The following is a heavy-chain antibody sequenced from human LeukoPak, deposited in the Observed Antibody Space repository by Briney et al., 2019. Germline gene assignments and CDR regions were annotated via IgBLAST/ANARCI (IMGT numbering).Heavy chain of an antibody. CDR1: GGSFSDYY. D-gene: IGHD5-24*01. CDR2: IHYSGSI. Sequence: PSETLSLTCAVYGGSFSDYYWSWIRQPPGKGLEWIGEIHYSGSIDYNPSLKSRVTISVDTSKNQFSLNLRSVTAADTAVYYCARGADRYKTGNYWGQGTLVTVSS. J-gene: IGHJ4*02. CDR3: ARGADRYKTGNY. V-gene: IGHV4-34*01.